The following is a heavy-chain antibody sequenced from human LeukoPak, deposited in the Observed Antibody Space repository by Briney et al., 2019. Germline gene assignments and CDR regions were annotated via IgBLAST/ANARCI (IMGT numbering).Heavy chain of an antibody. J-gene: IGHJ4*02. CDR1: VYTFTSYY. Sequence: ASVKVSCKASVYTFTSYYMHWVRQAPGQGLEWMGIINPSGGSTSSAQKLQGRVNMTRDTSTSTGYMELRRLRSEDTAMYFCARVGEGYCSGGSCPFDDWGQGTLVTVSS. CDR3: ARVGEGYCSGGSCPFDD. D-gene: IGHD2-15*01. V-gene: IGHV1-46*04. CDR2: INPSGGST.